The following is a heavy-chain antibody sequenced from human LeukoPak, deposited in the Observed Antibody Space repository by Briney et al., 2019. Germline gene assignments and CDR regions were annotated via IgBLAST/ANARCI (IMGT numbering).Heavy chain of an antibody. D-gene: IGHD3-22*01. Sequence: GGSLRLSCAASGFTFSSYAMSWVRQAPGKGLEWVSAISGSGGSTYYADSVEGRFTISRDNSKNTLYPQMNSLRAEDTAVYYCTRGLYQLPFHYDSSGYPLDYWGQGTLVTVSS. CDR2: ISGSGGST. J-gene: IGHJ4*02. V-gene: IGHV3-23*01. CDR1: GFTFSSYA. CDR3: TRGLYQLPFHYDSSGYPLDY.